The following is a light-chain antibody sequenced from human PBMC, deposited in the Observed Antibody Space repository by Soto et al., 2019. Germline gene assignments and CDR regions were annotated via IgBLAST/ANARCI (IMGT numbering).Light chain of an antibody. CDR2: EVS. J-gene: IGLJ1*01. Sequence: QSVLTQPPSASGSPGQSVTISCTGTSSDIGGYTYVSWYQHHPGKAPKLMIYEVSKRPSGVPDRFSGSKSGNTASLTVSGLQAEGEADYYCTSYAGSNSYVFGTGTKVTVL. V-gene: IGLV2-8*01. CDR3: TSYAGSNSYV. CDR1: SSDIGGYTY.